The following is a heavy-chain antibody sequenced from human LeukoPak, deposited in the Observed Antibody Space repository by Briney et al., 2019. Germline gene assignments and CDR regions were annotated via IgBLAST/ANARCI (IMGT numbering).Heavy chain of an antibody. J-gene: IGHJ4*02. Sequence: GGSLRLSCAASGFTLSSHGMSWVRQAPGKGLEWVSTISGSGDNTYYADSVKGRFTISRDNSKNTLYLQMNSLRAEDTAVYYCARGGQRPLGYWGQGTLVTVSS. V-gene: IGHV3-23*01. CDR3: ARGGQRPLGY. D-gene: IGHD6-25*01. CDR1: GFTLSSHG. CDR2: ISGSGDNT.